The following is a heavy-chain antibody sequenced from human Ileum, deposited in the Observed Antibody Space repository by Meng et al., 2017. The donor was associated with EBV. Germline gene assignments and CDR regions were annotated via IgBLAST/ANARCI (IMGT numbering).Heavy chain of an antibody. CDR3: ARGFYTYGSSCFDY. D-gene: IGHD6-13*01. J-gene: IGHJ4*02. CDR1: GGSISSSNW. V-gene: IGHV4-4*02. Sequence: QVRLPEAVSRLRKTSGTLSLTCAVSGGSISSSNWWSWVRQPPGKGLEWIGEIYHSGSTNYNPFLKSRVTISVDKNQFSLKLSSVTAADTAVYYCARGFYTYGSSCFDYWGQGTLVTVSS. CDR2: IYHSGST.